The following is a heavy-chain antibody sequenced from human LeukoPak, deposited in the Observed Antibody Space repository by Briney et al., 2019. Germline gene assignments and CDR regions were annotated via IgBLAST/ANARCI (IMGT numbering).Heavy chain of an antibody. V-gene: IGHV3-48*03. CDR1: GFTFSSYE. J-gene: IGHJ4*02. CDR3: ARESWFGEFFDY. CDR2: ISGSGSTI. Sequence: GGSLRLSCVASGFTFSSYEMNWVRQAPGKGLEWVSYISGSGSTIYYADSVKGRFTISRDNAKNTLYLQMNSLRAEDTAVYYCARESWFGEFFDYWGQGTLVTVSS. D-gene: IGHD3-10*01.